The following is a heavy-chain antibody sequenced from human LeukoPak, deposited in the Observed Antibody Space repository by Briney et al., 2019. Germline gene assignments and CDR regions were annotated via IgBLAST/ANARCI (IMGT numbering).Heavy chain of an antibody. CDR1: GGSISSTSYY. V-gene: IGHV4-39*07. CDR2: IYYSGRS. D-gene: IGHD5-12*01. CDR3: AKDDVATIDY. J-gene: IGHJ4*02. Sequence: SETLSLTCTVSGGSISSTSYYWGWIRQPPGKGLECIGSIYYSGRSYYNPSLKSRVTISVDTSKNQFSLKLNSVTAADTAVYYCAKDDVATIDYWGQGTLVTVSS.